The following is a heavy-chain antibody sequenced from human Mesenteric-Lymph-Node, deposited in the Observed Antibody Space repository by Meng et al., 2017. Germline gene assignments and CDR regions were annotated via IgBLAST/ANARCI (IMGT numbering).Heavy chain of an antibody. CDR2: IIAIFGTA. V-gene: IGHV1-69*06. Sequence: VVQGGAEGKKPGSLVQVFVKASVVTFSSYVISWVRQAPGQGLEGMGGIIAIFGTANYAQKFQGRVTITADKSTSTAYMELSSLRSEETAVYYCARGTIGDYGYWGQGTLVTVSS. J-gene: IGHJ4*02. CDR3: ARGTIGDYGY. CDR1: VVTFSSYV. D-gene: IGHD4-17*01.